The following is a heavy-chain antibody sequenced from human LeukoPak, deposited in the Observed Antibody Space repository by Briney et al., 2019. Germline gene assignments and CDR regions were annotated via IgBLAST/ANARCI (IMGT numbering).Heavy chain of an antibody. Sequence: GGSLRLSCAASGFTFGDYAVTWVRQAPGKGLEWVGFIRSKPYGGTAEYAASVKGRFTISREDSRSIAYLQMDSLETEDTAVYYCARWSPGTTRFADYWGQGALVTVSS. CDR2: IRSKPYGGTA. V-gene: IGHV3-49*04. CDR1: GFTFGDYA. J-gene: IGHJ4*02. D-gene: IGHD1-1*01. CDR3: ARWSPGTTRFADY.